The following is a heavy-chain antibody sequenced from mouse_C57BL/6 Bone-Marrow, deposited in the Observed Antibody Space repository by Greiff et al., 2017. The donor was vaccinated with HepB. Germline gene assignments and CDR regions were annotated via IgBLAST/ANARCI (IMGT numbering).Heavy chain of an antibody. Sequence: DVKLVEPGGGLVQPGESLKLSCESNEYEFPSHDMYWVRKTPEKRLELVADINSVGGGTYYPDTMESRFIISRDNTNKTLYMQMSSLRSEDTALYYGARCYNDNCLYYFDYWGQGTTLTVSS. CDR3: ARCYNDNCLYYFDY. V-gene: IGHV5-2*01. CDR2: INSVGGGT. CDR1: EYEFPSHD. D-gene: IGHD2-1*01. J-gene: IGHJ2*01.